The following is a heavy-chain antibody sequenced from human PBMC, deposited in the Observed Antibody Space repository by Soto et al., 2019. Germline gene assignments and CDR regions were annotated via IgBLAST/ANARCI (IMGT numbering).Heavy chain of an antibody. CDR2: SLHSVST. CDR1: GGYISSGGYX. CDR3: ASGVTTVTTFDY. D-gene: IGHD4-17*01. Sequence: QLQLQESGSGLVKPSQTLSLTCAVSGGYISSGGYXXXXXXXXXXXGLERIGYSLHSVSTYNNPSVKSRVTRSVDRSMNKFSLKLSSVTAADTAVYYCASGVTTVTTFDYWCQGTLVTVSS. V-gene: IGHV4-30-2*01. J-gene: IGHJ4*02.